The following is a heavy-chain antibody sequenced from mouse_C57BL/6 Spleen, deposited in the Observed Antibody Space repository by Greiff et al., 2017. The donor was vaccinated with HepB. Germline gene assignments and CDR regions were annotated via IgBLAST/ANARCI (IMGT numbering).Heavy chain of an antibody. CDR2: ISYDGSN. CDR1: GYSITSGYY. V-gene: IGHV3-6*01. CDR3: ALGSSYAY. J-gene: IGHJ2*01. Sequence: DVQLQESGPGLVKPSQSLSLTCSVTGYSITSGYYWNWIRQFPGNKLEWMGYISYDGSNNYNPSLKNRISITRDTSKNQFFLKLNSVTTEDTATYYCALGSSYAYWGQGTTLTVSS. D-gene: IGHD1-1*01.